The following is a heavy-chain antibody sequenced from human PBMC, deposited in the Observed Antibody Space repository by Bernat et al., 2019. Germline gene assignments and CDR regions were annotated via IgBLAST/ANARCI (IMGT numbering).Heavy chain of an antibody. CDR2: INHSGST. Sequence: QVQLQQWGAGLLKPSETLSLTCAVYGGSFSGYYWSWIRQPPGKGLEWIGEINHSGSTNYNPSLKSRVTISVDTSKNQFSLKLSFVTAADTAVYYCARGYYDFWSGYFYYYYGMDVWGQGTTVTVSS. D-gene: IGHD3-3*01. J-gene: IGHJ6*02. CDR1: GGSFSGYY. CDR3: ARGYYDFWSGYFYYYYGMDV. V-gene: IGHV4-34*01.